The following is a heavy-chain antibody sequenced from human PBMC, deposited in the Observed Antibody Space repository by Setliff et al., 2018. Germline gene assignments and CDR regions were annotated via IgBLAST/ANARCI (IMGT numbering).Heavy chain of an antibody. CDR3: VREGVDRRSWMDYRYYMDV. D-gene: IGHD3-22*01. CDR1: LATLRSYG. V-gene: IGHV1-69*05. J-gene: IGHJ6*03. Sequence: SDQVPCKDSLATLRSYGHRWVRQAPARGLEWMGGTLPIFGTTEYAQKFQGRLTIITDESTNTAFLQLSSLRSDDAAVYYCVREGVDRRSWMDYRYYMDVWGKGTMVTVSS. CDR2: TLPIFGTT.